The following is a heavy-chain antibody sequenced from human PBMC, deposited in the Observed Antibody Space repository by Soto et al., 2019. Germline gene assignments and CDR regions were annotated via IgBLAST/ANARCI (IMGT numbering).Heavy chain of an antibody. J-gene: IGHJ6*02. Sequence: HPWGSLSLSCAASGFTFDDYAIHWVRKGPGKGLEWVSGISWNSGSIGYADSVKGRLTISRDNAKNSLYLQMNSLRAEATALYYFAKDIGGYYDYRMDVWGQGTTVTVSS. V-gene: IGHV3-9*01. CDR3: AKDIGGYYDYRMDV. CDR1: GFTFDDYA. CDR2: ISWNSGSI. D-gene: IGHD3-10*01.